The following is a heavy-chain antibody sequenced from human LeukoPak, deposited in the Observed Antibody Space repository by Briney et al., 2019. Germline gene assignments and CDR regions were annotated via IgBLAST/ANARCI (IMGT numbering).Heavy chain of an antibody. CDR1: GFTFSSYG. J-gene: IGHJ4*02. CDR3: ARDLYYYGSGSYPWDY. Sequence: GGSLSLSCAASGFTFSSYGMHWVRQAPGKGLEWVAVIWYDGSNKYYADSVKGRFTISRDNSKNTLYLQMNSLRAEDTAVYYCARDLYYYGSGSYPWDYWGQGTLVTVSS. D-gene: IGHD3-10*01. CDR2: IWYDGSNK. V-gene: IGHV3-33*01.